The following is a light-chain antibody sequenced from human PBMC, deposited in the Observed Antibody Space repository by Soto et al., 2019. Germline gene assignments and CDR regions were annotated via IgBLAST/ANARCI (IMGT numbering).Light chain of an antibody. Sequence: QSALTQPTSASGSPGQSVTISCTGTSSDVGGYNYVSWYQQHPGKAPKLMIYEVSKRPSGVPDRFSGSKSGNTASLTVSGLQAEDEADYYFSSYAGSNNVVFGGGTKLTVL. V-gene: IGLV2-8*01. CDR2: EVS. CDR3: SSYAGSNNVV. CDR1: SSDVGGYNY. J-gene: IGLJ2*01.